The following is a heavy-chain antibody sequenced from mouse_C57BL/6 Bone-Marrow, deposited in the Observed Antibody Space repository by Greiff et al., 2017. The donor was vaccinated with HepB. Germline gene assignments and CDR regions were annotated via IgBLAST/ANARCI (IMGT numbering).Heavy chain of an antibody. CDR1: GYTFTSYW. CDR2: IHPNSGST. CDR3: ARFGLWLRRDSYYFDY. J-gene: IGHJ2*01. D-gene: IGHD2-2*01. V-gene: IGHV1-64*01. Sequence: QVQLQQPGAELVKPGASVKLSCKASGYTFTSYWMHWVKQRPGQGLEWIGMIHPNSGSTNYNEKFKSKATLTVDKSSSTAYMQLSSLTSEDSAVYYCARFGLWLRRDSYYFDYWGQGTTLTVSS.